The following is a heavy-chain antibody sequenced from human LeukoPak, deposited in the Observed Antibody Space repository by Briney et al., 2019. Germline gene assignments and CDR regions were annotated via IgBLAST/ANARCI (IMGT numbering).Heavy chain of an antibody. CDR3: ASLGATTIYYYGMDV. J-gene: IGHJ6*02. Sequence: GASVKVSCKASGSTFTDYYIHWVRQAPGQGLEWMGWTNPKSGGTNYAQKFQGRVTMTRDTSVSAVYMELSSLRSDDTAVYYCASLGATTIYYYGMDVWGQGTTVIVSS. CDR1: GSTFTDYY. V-gene: IGHV1-2*02. CDR2: TNPKSGGT. D-gene: IGHD1-26*01.